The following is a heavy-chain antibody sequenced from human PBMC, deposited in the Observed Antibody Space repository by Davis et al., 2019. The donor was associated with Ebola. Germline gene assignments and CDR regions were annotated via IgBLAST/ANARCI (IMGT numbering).Heavy chain of an antibody. Sequence: AASVKVSCKASGYTFTDYDIHWLRWATGQGLEWMGWMDPNSGNKGYAQKFQGRVTMTRNTSISTAYMELSSLRSDDTAVYYCAGIYGDNSHDAYHIWGQGTMVTVSS. J-gene: IGHJ3*02. CDR3: AGIYGDNSHDAYHI. D-gene: IGHD4/OR15-4a*01. CDR2: MDPNSGNK. V-gene: IGHV1-8*01. CDR1: GYTFTDYD.